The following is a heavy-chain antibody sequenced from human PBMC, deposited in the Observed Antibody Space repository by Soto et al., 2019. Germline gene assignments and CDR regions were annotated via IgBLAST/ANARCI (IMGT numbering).Heavy chain of an antibody. CDR1: RLTFSPYW. V-gene: IGHV3-7*03. CDR3: ARDVSSEYASILDV. CDR2: IKEDGSVK. J-gene: IGHJ4*02. D-gene: IGHD3-3*01. Sequence: EGQLVESGGGLVQAGGSLRLTCEGFRLTFSPYWMTWVRQAPGKGLEWVASIKEDGSVKNYADSVKGRFTVSRDNVKRAMFLQLTSVRVDDTAVYFWARDVSSEYASILDVWGRVARVTFSS.